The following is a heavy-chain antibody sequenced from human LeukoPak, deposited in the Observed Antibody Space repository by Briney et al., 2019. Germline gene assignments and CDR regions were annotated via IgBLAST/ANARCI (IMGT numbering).Heavy chain of an antibody. J-gene: IGHJ5*02. Sequence: PSQTLSLTCTVSGYSIISGYSWEWIRQPPGKGLEWIGRFHYSGSTYYNPSLISRVTISGDTSKNHFSLRLSSVTAADTAVYYCARAYCSSTSCYTEGWFDPWGQGTLVTVSS. V-gene: IGHV4-38-2*02. CDR1: GYSIISGYS. CDR2: FHYSGST. CDR3: ARAYCSSTSCYTEGWFDP. D-gene: IGHD2-2*02.